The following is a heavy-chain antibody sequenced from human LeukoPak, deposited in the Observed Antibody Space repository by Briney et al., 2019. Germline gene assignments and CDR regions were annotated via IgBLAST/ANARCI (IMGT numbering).Heavy chain of an antibody. Sequence: ASVKVSCKASGYSFTGYYMHWVRQAPGQGLEWMGWINPNTGGTNYAQKFQGRVTMTRDTSISTAYMELSSVRSDDMAVYYCANAKLYGNFDHWGQGTLVTVSS. V-gene: IGHV1-2*02. CDR3: ANAKLYGNFDH. J-gene: IGHJ4*02. CDR1: GYSFTGYY. CDR2: INPNTGGT. D-gene: IGHD2-8*01.